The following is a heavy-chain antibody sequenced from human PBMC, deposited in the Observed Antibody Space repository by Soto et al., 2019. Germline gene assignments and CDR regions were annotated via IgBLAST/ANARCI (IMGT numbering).Heavy chain of an antibody. V-gene: IGHV3-9*01. CDR1: GFTFDDYA. CDR2: ISWNSGSI. J-gene: IGHJ4*02. CDR3: ARDETYYYGSGPV. D-gene: IGHD3-10*01. Sequence: GGSLRLSCAASGFTFDDYAMHWVRQAPGKGLEWVSGISWNSGSIGYADSVKGRFTISRDNAKNSLYLQMNSLRAEDTAVYYCARDETYYYGSGPVGGQGTLVTVSS.